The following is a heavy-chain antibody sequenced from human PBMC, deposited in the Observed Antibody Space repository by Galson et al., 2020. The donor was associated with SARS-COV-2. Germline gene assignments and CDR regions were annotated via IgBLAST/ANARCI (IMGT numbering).Heavy chain of an antibody. CDR1: GYTFTSYG. CDR2: NSAYNGNT. D-gene: IGHD3-22*01. CDR3: ARDTNLDYYDSSEAPNWFDP. J-gene: IGHJ5*02. V-gene: IGHV1-18*01. Sequence: ASVKVSCKASGYTFTSYGISWVRQAPGQGLEWMGWNSAYNGNTNYAQKLQGRVTMTTDTSTSTAYMELRSLRSDDTAVYYCARDTNLDYYDSSEAPNWFDPWGQGTLVTVSS.